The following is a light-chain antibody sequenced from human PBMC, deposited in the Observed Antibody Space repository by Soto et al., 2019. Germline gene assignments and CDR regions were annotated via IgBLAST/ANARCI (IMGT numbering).Light chain of an antibody. CDR2: GNS. CDR1: SSSIGAGYD. CDR3: QSYDSSLSGVV. V-gene: IGLV1-40*01. Sequence: QSALTQPPSVSGAPGQRVTISCTGSSSSIGAGYDVHWYQQLPGTAPKLLIYGNSNRPSGVPDRFSGSKSGTSASLAITGLQAEDEADYYCQSYDSSLSGVVFGTGSKLTVL. J-gene: IGLJ1*01.